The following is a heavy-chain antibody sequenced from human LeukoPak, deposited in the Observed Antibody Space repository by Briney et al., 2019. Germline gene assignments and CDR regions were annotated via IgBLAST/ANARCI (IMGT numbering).Heavy chain of an antibody. CDR3: SRQQLVFDC. CDR1: GLIFRNAC. D-gene: IGHD6-13*01. CDR2: FKCKTYDVTP. J-gene: IGHJ4*02. Sequence: GGSLTLSCAASGLIFRNACMLCVRQSPGKGLEWVIHFKCKTYDVTPDFAAPVKRKFTIQRDDLKVTPNQQTNNLKTEDTAVYYCSRQQLVFDCWGLGTMVTVSS. V-gene: IGHV3-15*01.